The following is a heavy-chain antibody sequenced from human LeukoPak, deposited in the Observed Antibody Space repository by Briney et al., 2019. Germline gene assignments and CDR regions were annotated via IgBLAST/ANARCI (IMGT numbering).Heavy chain of an antibody. CDR2: ISGSGGST. V-gene: IGHV3-23*01. CDR3: AKETCSGGSCYGDY. D-gene: IGHD2-15*01. CDR1: GFTFSSYG. Sequence: GGPLRLSCAASGFTFSSYGMSWVRQAPGKGLEWVSAISGSGGSTYYADSVKGRFTISRDNSKNTLYLQMNSLRAEDTAVYYCAKETCSGGSCYGDYWGQGTLVTVSS. J-gene: IGHJ4*02.